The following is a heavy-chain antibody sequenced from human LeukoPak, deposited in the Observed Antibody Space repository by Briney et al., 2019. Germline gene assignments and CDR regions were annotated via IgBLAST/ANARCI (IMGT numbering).Heavy chain of an antibody. CDR1: GITLCRYW. CDR3: ATTCPYCSDGTCAL. Sequence: GGSLRLSCTVSGITLCRYWMSWVRQAPEKGLGWVANINQVGNRENYVESVKGRFSTSRDNAKNSLFLQMHSLGAEDTAVYYCATTCPYCSDGTCALGGEGTLVTVYS. J-gene: IGHJ4*02. CDR2: INQVGNRE. V-gene: IGHV3-7*01. D-gene: IGHD2-15*01.